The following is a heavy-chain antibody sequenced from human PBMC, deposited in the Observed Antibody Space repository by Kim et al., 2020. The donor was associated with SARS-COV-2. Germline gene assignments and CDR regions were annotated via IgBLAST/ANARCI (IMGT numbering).Heavy chain of an antibody. J-gene: IGHJ6*02. CDR3: ARDSGYCSSTSCSQYYYYYGMDV. CDR2: IKQDGSEK. V-gene: IGHV3-7*01. CDR1: GFTFSSYW. D-gene: IGHD2-2*01. Sequence: GGSLRLSCAASGFTFSSYWMSWVRQAPGNGLEWVANIKQDGSEKYYVDSVKGRFTISRDNAKNSLYLQMNSLRAEDTAVYYCARDSGYCSSTSCSQYYYYYGMDVWGQGTTVTVSS.